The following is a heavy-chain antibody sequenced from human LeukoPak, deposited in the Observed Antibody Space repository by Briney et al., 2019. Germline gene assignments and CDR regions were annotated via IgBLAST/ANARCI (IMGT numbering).Heavy chain of an antibody. Sequence: GGSLRLSCAASGFTFSSYAMSWVRQAPGKGLEWVSVVSGSGSSTYYADSVKGRFTISRDNSKNTLYLQMNSLRAEDTPVYFCAKAQRTIRQYFYDGMDVWGQGATVTVSS. CDR2: VSGSGSST. J-gene: IGHJ6*02. D-gene: IGHD3-9*01. CDR3: AKAQRTIRQYFYDGMDV. V-gene: IGHV3-23*01. CDR1: GFTFSSYA.